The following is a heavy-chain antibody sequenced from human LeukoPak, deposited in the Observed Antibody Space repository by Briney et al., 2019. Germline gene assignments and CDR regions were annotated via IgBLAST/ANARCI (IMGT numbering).Heavy chain of an antibody. V-gene: IGHV3-21*01. CDR3: ARIRGSYFFDY. D-gene: IGHD1-26*01. CDR2: ISSSSSYI. J-gene: IGHJ4*02. CDR1: GFTFSSYS. Sequence: PGGSLRLSCAASGFTFSSYSMNWVRQAPGKGLEWVSSISSSSSYIYYADSVKGRFTISRDNAKNSLHLQMNSLRAEDTAVYYCARIRGSYFFDYWGQGTLVTVSS.